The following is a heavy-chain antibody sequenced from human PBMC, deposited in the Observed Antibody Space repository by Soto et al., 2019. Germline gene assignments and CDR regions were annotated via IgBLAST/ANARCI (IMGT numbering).Heavy chain of an antibody. CDR3: ASPSIAWAGFARYYYGMDG. CDR2: ISAYNGNT. Sequence: ASVKVSCKASGYTFTSYGISWVRQAPGQGLEWMGWISAYNGNTNYAQKLQGRVTMTTDTSTSTAYMELRSLRSDDTAVYYCASPSIAWAGFARYYYGMDGWGQGTTVTVSS. CDR1: GYTFTSYG. D-gene: IGHD6-19*01. J-gene: IGHJ6*02. V-gene: IGHV1-18*01.